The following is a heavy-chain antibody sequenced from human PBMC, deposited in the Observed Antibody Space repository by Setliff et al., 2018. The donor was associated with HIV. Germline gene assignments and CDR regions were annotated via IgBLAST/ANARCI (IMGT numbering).Heavy chain of an antibody. CDR1: SYSIDNGYY. CDR3: ARDRSLRFSQSPSLNYFDS. D-gene: IGHD5-12*01. J-gene: IGHJ4*02. Sequence: LSLTCAVFSYSIDNGYYWAWIRQAPGKGLEWIGRIYNSGNTDYNPSPRSRATISVDISKNRFSLKLTSVAATDTAVYFCARDRSLRFSQSPSLNYFDSWGQGAQVTSPQ. CDR2: IYNSGNT. V-gene: IGHV4-38-2*02.